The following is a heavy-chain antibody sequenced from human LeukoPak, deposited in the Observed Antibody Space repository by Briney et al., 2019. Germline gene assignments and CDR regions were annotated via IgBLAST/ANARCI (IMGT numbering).Heavy chain of an antibody. CDR1: GGSISSSSYY. Sequence: KSSETLSLTCTVSGGSISSSSYYWGWIRQPPGKGLEWIGSIYYSGSTYYNPYLKSRVTISVDTSKNQFSLKLSSVTAADTAVYYCARSRDYDILTGPYYFDYWGQGTLVTVSS. V-gene: IGHV4-39*01. J-gene: IGHJ4*02. CDR3: ARSRDYDILTGPYYFDY. CDR2: IYYSGST. D-gene: IGHD3-9*01.